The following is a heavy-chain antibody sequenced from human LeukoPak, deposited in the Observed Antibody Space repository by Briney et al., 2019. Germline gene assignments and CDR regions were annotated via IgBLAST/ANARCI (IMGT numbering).Heavy chain of an antibody. V-gene: IGHV3-66*01. CDR3: AGSYVSRSFDY. D-gene: IGHD3-16*01. J-gene: IGHJ4*02. CDR1: GFTVSSNY. Sequence: GGSLRLSCAASGFTVSSNYMSWVRQAPGKGLDWVSIIYRDGSTYYADSVKERFTISRDNSKNTVYIQMNSLRAEDTAVYYCAGSYVSRSFDYWGQGTLVTVSS. CDR2: IYRDGST.